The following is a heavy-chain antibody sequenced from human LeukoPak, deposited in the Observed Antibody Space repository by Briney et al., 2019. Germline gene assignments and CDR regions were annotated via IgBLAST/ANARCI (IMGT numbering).Heavy chain of an antibody. CDR2: ISPRGDTV. CDR3: ARSMGGINY. Sequence: PGSSLRLSCAASGFTFSSYEMSRVRQAPGKGLAWVSYISPRGDTVYYADSVKGRFTISRDNAKNSLNLQMNSLRAEDTAVYYCARSMGGINYWGQGTLVTVSS. V-gene: IGHV3-48*03. J-gene: IGHJ4*02. D-gene: IGHD3-16*02. CDR1: GFTFSSYE.